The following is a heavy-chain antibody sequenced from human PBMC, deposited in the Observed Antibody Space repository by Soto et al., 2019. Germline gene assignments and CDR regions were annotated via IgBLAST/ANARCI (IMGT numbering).Heavy chain of an antibody. J-gene: IGHJ4*02. CDR3: ATSPRQATDHFDY. Sequence: QVQLVQSGAEVKKPGASVKVSCKASGYTFTSYYMHWVRQAPGQGLEWMGIINPSGGSASYAQKFQGRVTMTRDTSTSTVYMELSSLRSEDTAVYYCATSPRQATDHFDYWGQGTLVTVSS. CDR1: GYTFTSYY. CDR2: INPSGGSA. V-gene: IGHV1-46*01. D-gene: IGHD5-12*01.